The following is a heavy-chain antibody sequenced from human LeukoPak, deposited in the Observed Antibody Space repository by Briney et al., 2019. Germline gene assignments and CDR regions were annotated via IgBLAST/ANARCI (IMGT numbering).Heavy chain of an antibody. Sequence: ASVKVSCKVSGYTLTELSMHWVRQAPGKGLEWMGGFDPEGGETIYAQKFQGRVTMTEDTSTDTAYMELSSLRSEDTAVYYCATGVDIVANDAFDIWGQGTMVTVSS. D-gene: IGHD5-12*01. CDR3: ATGVDIVANDAFDI. V-gene: IGHV1-24*01. J-gene: IGHJ3*02. CDR1: GYTLTELS. CDR2: FDPEGGET.